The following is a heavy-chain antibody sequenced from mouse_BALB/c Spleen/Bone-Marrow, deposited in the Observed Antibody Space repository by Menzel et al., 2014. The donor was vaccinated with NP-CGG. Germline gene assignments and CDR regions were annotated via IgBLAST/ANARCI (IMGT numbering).Heavy chain of an antibody. CDR3: ASYYYGRYFDV. CDR1: GFNIKDTY. D-gene: IGHD1-1*01. CDR2: IDPANGNT. V-gene: IGHV14-3*02. Sequence: EVKLVESGAELVKPGASAKLSCTASGFNIKDTYMHWVKQRPEQGLEWIGRIDPANGNTKYDPKFQGKATITADTSSNTAYLQLSSLTSEDTAVYYCASYYYGRYFDVWGAGTTVTVSS. J-gene: IGHJ1*01.